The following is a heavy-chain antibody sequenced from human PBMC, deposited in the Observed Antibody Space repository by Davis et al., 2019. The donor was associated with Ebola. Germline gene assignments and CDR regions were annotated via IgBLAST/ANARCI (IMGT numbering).Heavy chain of an antibody. Sequence: PGGSLRLSCAASGFTLSNYAMTSVRQPPGKGLAWVPTITSKGGSTYSADSVKGRFTIARDNSKYTLYVHMNSLRAEDTAVYYCAKGVITSFGVDAFEVWGLGTLVTVSS. V-gene: IGHV3-23*01. CDR3: AKGVITSFGVDAFEV. D-gene: IGHD3-3*01. CDR2: ITSKGGST. J-gene: IGHJ3*01. CDR1: GFTLSNYA.